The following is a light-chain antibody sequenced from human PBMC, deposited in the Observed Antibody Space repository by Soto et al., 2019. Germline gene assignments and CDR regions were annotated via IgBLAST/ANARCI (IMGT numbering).Light chain of an antibody. CDR2: LNSDGSH. V-gene: IGLV4-69*01. CDR1: SGHSNYA. Sequence: QLVLTQSPSASASLGASVKLTCTLSSGHSNYAIAWHQQQPEKGPRYLMKLNSDGSHSKGDGIPDRFSGSSSGAECYLTISSLQSEDEADYYCQTWGTGIVVFGGGTKLTVL. CDR3: QTWGTGIVV. J-gene: IGLJ2*01.